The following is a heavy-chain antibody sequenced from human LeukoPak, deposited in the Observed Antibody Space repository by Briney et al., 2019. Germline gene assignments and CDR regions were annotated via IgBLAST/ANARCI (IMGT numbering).Heavy chain of an antibody. J-gene: IGHJ4*02. CDR2: ISPDNGNA. Sequence: ASVKVSCKTSGYSFASQDMHWVRQAPGQRLEWVGCISPDNGNAQYSQEFQGRVTITRDTSARTAYMELSSLRSEDMAVYYCTLYNYWGQGTLVTVSS. D-gene: IGHD2-2*02. CDR1: GYSFASQD. CDR3: TLYNY. V-gene: IGHV1-3*03.